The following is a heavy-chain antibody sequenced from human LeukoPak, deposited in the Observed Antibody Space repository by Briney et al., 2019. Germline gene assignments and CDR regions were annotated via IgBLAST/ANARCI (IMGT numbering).Heavy chain of an antibody. CDR2: IYYSGST. V-gene: IGHV4-39*07. CDR1: GGSISSSSYY. CDR3: ARLAWELPVIDY. Sequence: SETLSLTCTVSGGSISSSSYYWGWIRQPPGKGLEWIGSIYYSGSTYYNPSLKSRVTISVDKSKNQFSLKLSSVTAADTAVYYCARLAWELPVIDYWGQGTLVTVSS. D-gene: IGHD1-26*01. J-gene: IGHJ4*02.